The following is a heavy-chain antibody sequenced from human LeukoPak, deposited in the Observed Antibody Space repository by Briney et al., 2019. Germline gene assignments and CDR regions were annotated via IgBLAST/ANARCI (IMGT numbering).Heavy chain of an antibody. CDR3: ARFKAHYDFLTAVISPYYFDY. V-gene: IGHV4-59*08. Sequence: SETLSLTCTVSGGSISSYYWSWIRQPPGKGLEWIGYINYSGSTNYNPSLESRVTISGDTSKNQFSLKLSSVTAADTAVYYCARFKAHYDFLTAVISPYYFDYWGQGTLVTVSS. D-gene: IGHD3-9*01. CDR2: INYSGST. J-gene: IGHJ4*02. CDR1: GGSISSYY.